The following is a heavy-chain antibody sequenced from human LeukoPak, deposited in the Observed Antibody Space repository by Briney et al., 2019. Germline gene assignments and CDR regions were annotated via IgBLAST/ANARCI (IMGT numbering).Heavy chain of an antibody. CDR2: IRYDGSNK. CDR3: AKDWGRRKWLDY. J-gene: IGHJ4*02. D-gene: IGHD7-27*01. Sequence: GGSLRLSCAASGFTFSSYGMHWVRQAPGRGLEWVAFIRYDGSNKYYADSVKGRFTISRDNSKNTLYLQMNSLRAEDTAVYYCAKDWGRRKWLDYWGQGTLVTVSS. V-gene: IGHV3-30*02. CDR1: GFTFSSYG.